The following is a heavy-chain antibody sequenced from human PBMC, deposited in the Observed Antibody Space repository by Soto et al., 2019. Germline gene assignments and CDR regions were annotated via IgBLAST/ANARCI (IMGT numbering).Heavy chain of an antibody. V-gene: IGHV3-30-3*01. CDR2: ISFDGSKK. Sequence: PGGSLRLSCAASGFTFSSYAMHWVRQAPGKGLEWVAVISFDGSKKYYADSVKGRFTVSRDDSKNTLYLQMNSLRAEDTAVYYCTRGSGSTYYYDMDVWGQGTTVTVSS. CDR1: GFTFSSYA. CDR3: TRGSGSTYYYDMDV. D-gene: IGHD3-10*01. J-gene: IGHJ6*02.